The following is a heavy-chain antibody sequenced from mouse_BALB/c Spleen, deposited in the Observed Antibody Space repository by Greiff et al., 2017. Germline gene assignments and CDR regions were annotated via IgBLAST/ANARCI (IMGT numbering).Heavy chain of an antibody. CDR2: IRNKANGYKT. CDR3: ARDIAYYGNYVFAY. V-gene: IGHV7-3*02. D-gene: IGHD2-10*01. J-gene: IGHJ3*01. Sequence: EVQLVESGGGLVQPGGSLRLSCATSGFTFTGYYMSWVRQPPGKALEWLGFIRNKANGYKTEYSASVKGRFTISRDNSQSILYLQMNTLRAEDSATYYCARDIAYYGNYVFAYWGQGTLVTVSA. CDR1: GFTFTGYY.